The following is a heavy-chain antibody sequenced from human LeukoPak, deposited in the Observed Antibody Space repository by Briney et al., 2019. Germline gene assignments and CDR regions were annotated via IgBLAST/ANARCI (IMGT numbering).Heavy chain of an antibody. Sequence: ASVKVSCKVSGYTLTELSMHWVRQAPGKGLEWMGGFDPEDGETIYAQKFQGRVTMTEDTSTDTAYMELSSLRSEDTAVYYCATVGIVVVPAAILGRQQPSGAARWFDPWGQGTLVTVSS. D-gene: IGHD2-2*01. CDR3: ATVGIVVVPAAILGRQQPSGAARWFDP. J-gene: IGHJ5*02. CDR2: FDPEDGET. V-gene: IGHV1-24*01. CDR1: GYTLTELS.